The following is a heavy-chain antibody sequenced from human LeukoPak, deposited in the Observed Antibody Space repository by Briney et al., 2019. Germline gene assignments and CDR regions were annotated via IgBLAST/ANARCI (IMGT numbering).Heavy chain of an antibody. CDR3: AREWAGRTEYYDYVWGKLSGVPTGYYFDY. D-gene: IGHD3-16*02. V-gene: IGHV3-21*01. CDR2: ISSSSSYI. J-gene: IGHJ4*02. CDR1: GFTFSSYS. Sequence: GGSLRLSCAASGFTFSSYSMNWVRQAPGEGLEWVSSISSSSSYIYYAESVKAQLTVTKDNGKNSLNLQMTSLRDKDTAVYYCAREWAGRTEYYDYVWGKLSGVPTGYYFDYWGQGTLVTVSS.